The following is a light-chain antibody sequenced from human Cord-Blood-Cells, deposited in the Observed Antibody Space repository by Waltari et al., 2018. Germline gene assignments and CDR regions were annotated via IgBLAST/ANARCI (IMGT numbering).Light chain of an antibody. V-gene: IGKV1-39*01. Sequence: DIQITQSPSSLSASVGDRVTITCRASQSISSYVNWYQQKPGKAPKLLIYAASSLQSGVQSRFSGSGSGTDFTLTIGSLQHEDFANYYCQQSYSTPLTFGGGTKVEIK. CDR3: QQSYSTPLT. J-gene: IGKJ4*01. CDR2: AAS. CDR1: QSISSY.